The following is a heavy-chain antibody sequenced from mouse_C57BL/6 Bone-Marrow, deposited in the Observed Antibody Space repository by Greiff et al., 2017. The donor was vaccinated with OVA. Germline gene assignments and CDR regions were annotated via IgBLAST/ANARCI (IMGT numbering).Heavy chain of an antibody. J-gene: IGHJ3*01. D-gene: IGHD1-1*01. Sequence: VQLQQSGPVLVKPGASVKMSCKASGYTFTDYYMNWVKQSHGKSLEWIGVINPYNGGTSYNQKFKGKATLTVDKSSSTAYMELNSLTSEDSAVYYCASPIYYYGSSPFAYWGQGTLVTVSA. CDR2: INPYNGGT. CDR1: GYTFTDYY. V-gene: IGHV1-19*01. CDR3: ASPIYYYGSSPFAY.